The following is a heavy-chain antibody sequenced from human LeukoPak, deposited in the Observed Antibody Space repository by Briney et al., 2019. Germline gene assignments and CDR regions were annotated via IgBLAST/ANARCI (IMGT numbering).Heavy chain of an antibody. Sequence: GGSLRLSCAASGFTFSSYAMSWVRQAPGQGLEWVGRTRNKANRYTTEYAASVKGRFTISRDDSKNSLYLQMNSLKTEDTAVYYCVRVTTESSGYYFDYWGQGTLVTVSS. V-gene: IGHV3-72*01. CDR1: GFTFSSYA. CDR3: VRVTTESSGYYFDY. CDR2: TRNKANRYTT. D-gene: IGHD3-22*01. J-gene: IGHJ4*02.